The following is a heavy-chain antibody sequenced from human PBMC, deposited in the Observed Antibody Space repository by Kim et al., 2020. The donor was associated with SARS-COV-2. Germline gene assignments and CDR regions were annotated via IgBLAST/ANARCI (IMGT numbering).Heavy chain of an antibody. J-gene: IGHJ4*02. CDR1: GFTFTDTY. CDR3: VRGVTTSGY. CDR2: INPNSGGT. D-gene: IGHD1-1*01. Sequence: ASVKVSCKASGFTFTDTYIYWVRQAPGQGLEWMVWINPNSGGTKFAQKFQGRVTMTRDTSITTAYLELSSLRSDDTAVYYCVRGVTTSGYWGQGTLVTVS. V-gene: IGHV1-2*02.